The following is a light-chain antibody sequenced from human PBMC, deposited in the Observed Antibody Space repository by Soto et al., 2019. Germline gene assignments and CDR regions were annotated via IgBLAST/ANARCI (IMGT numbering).Light chain of an antibody. Sequence: EIVLTQSPGTLSLSPGARAPLSCRARQSVNSGYLAWYQQRPGQAPSLLIYGASRRATGIPDRFSVSGSGTDFTLTITRLEPEDFAVYYCQQYVTSSPRTFGQGTKVDI. CDR3: QQYVTSSPRT. V-gene: IGKV3-20*01. CDR2: GAS. J-gene: IGKJ1*01. CDR1: QSVNSGY.